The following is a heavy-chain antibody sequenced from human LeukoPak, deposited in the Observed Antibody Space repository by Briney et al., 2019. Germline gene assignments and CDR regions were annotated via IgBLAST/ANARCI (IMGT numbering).Heavy chain of an antibody. CDR2: IYYSGST. CDR3: ARDGRPDYYYYMDV. V-gene: IGHV4-61*01. CDR1: GGSISSGSYY. Sequence: PSETLSLTCTVSGGSISSGSYYWSWIRQPPGKGLEWIGYIYYSGSTNYNPSLKSRVTISVDTSKNQFSLKLSSVTAADTAVYYCARDGRPDYYYYMDVWGKGTTVTVSS. J-gene: IGHJ6*03.